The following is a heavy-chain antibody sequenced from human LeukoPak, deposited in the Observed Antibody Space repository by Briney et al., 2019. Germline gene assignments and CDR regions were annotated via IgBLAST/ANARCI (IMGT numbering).Heavy chain of an antibody. Sequence: ESGPTLVKPTQTLTLTCTFSGFSLSTSGVGVGWIRQPPGKALEWLTLIYWDDDKRYSPSLKSRLTITKDTSKNQVVPTMTNMDPVDTATYYCAHRREAYYFDYWGQGTLVTVSS. CDR1: GFSLSTSGVG. V-gene: IGHV2-5*02. CDR2: IYWDDDK. D-gene: IGHD1-26*01. J-gene: IGHJ4*02. CDR3: AHRREAYYFDY.